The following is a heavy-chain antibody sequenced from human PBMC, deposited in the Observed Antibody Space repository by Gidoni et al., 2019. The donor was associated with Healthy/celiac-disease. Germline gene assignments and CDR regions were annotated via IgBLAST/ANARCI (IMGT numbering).Heavy chain of an antibody. Sequence: QVQLVESGGGVVQPGRSLRLSCAASGFTFSSYAMHWVRQAPGKGLEWVAVISYDGSNKYYADSVKGRFTISRDNSKKTLYLQMNSLRAEDTAVYYCAREGYCSSTSCKYYYYYGMDVWGQGTTVTVSS. CDR1: GFTFSSYA. CDR3: AREGYCSSTSCKYYYYYGMDV. CDR2: ISYDGSNK. J-gene: IGHJ6*02. V-gene: IGHV3-30*01. D-gene: IGHD2-2*01.